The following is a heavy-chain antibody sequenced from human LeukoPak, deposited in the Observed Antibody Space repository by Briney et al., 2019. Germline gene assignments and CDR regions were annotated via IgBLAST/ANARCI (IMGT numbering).Heavy chain of an antibody. Sequence: PSGTLSLTCAVSGGSISSGYWWSWVRQPPMKGLEWIGEIIDSGSTNYNPSLKGRITISLDKTKNQFSLNVNSVTAADTAVYYCATYGPTSGGYTFEYWGQGILVTVPS. CDR2: IIDSGST. CDR1: GGSISSGYW. J-gene: IGHJ4*02. D-gene: IGHD2-15*01. V-gene: IGHV4-4*02. CDR3: ATYGPTSGGYTFEY.